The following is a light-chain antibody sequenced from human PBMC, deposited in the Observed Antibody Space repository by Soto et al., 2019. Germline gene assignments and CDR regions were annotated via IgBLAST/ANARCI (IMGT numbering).Light chain of an antibody. CDR2: GAS. CDR3: QLYGISPH. V-gene: IGKV3-20*01. Sequence: DIVVTQSPGTPSLSPGERATLSCRASQSVSSSYLAWYQQKPGQAPRLLIYGASSRATGIPDRFSGSASGTDFTLTINRLEPEDFAVYYCQLYGISPHFGQGSRLEI. CDR1: QSVSSSY. J-gene: IGKJ5*01.